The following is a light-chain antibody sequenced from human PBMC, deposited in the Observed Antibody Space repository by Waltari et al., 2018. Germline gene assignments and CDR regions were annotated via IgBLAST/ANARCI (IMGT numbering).Light chain of an antibody. J-gene: IGKJ4*01. Sequence: DIQLTQSPSSVSASVGDRVTITCRAVQGISNWLAWYQQKPGKSPKFLIYAASTLQSGVPSRFRGSGTVTEFTLTISSLHPEDFATYYCQQANSFPRTFGGGTKVEIK. CDR2: AAS. CDR1: QGISNW. CDR3: QQANSFPRT. V-gene: IGKV1-12*01.